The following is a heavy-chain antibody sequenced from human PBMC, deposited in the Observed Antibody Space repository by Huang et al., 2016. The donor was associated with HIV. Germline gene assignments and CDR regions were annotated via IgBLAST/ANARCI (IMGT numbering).Heavy chain of an antibody. CDR2: INTNTGNP. CDR3: ARGLFDY. Sequence: GQGLEWMGWINTNTGNPTYAQGFTGRFVFSLDISVSTAYLQISSLKAEDTAVYYCARGLFDYWGQGTLVTVSS. J-gene: IGHJ4*02. V-gene: IGHV7-4-1*02.